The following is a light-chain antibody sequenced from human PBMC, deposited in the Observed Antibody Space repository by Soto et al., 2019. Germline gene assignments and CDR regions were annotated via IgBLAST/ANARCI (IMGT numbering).Light chain of an antibody. Sequence: EIVLTQSPGTLSLSPGERATLSCRASQSVNPYYLAWYQQKPGQAPRLLIYSASSRATGIPDRFSGSGSATDFTLTISRLEHEDFVVYYCQYYGSSPWTCGQGTKVEIK. J-gene: IGKJ1*01. CDR3: QYYGSSPWT. CDR2: SAS. CDR1: QSVNPYY. V-gene: IGKV3-20*01.